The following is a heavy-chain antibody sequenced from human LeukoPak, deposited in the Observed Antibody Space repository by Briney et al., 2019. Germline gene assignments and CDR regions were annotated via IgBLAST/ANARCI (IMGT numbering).Heavy chain of an antibody. CDR3: ARGGIAASFNYFDY. Sequence: SVKLSCKASGVTFSNYAISWVRQAPGQGLEWMGGIIPIFGTANYAQNFQGRVTITADESTSTAYMEVSSLRSEDTALFYCARGGIAASFNYFDYWGQGTLVTVSS. D-gene: IGHD6-13*01. CDR2: IIPIFGTA. CDR1: GVTFSNYA. J-gene: IGHJ4*02. V-gene: IGHV1-69*13.